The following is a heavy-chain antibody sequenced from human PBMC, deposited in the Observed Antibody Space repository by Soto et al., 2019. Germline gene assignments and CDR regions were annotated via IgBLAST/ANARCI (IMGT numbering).Heavy chain of an antibody. Sequence: GGSLRLSCAASGFTFSTYAMSWVRQAPGKGLEWVSTISDNGDRTYYAASVKGRFTISRDNSKNTLYLLMNSLSAADTALYYCAKVHGSGTYYNFPDYWGQGTLVTVSS. D-gene: IGHD3-10*01. V-gene: IGHV3-23*01. J-gene: IGHJ4*02. CDR2: ISDNGDRT. CDR3: AKVHGSGTYYNFPDY. CDR1: GFTFSTYA.